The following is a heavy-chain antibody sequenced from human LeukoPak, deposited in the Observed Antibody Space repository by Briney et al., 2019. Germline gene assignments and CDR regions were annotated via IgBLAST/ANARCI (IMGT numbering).Heavy chain of an antibody. Sequence: SETLSLTCTVSGGSISSYYWNWIRQPPGKGLEWIAYIYYSGNTNYNPSLKSRVTISVDTSKNQFSLKLSSVTAADTAVYYCARSDYSSSCLDYWGQGTLVTVSS. CDR1: GGSISSYY. CDR3: ARSDYSSSCLDY. J-gene: IGHJ4*02. CDR2: IYYSGNT. D-gene: IGHD6-13*01. V-gene: IGHV4-59*01.